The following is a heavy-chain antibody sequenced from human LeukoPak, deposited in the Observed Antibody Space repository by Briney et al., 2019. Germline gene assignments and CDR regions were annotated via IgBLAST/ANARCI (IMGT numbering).Heavy chain of an antibody. J-gene: IGHJ4*02. CDR1: GFTFSSYW. V-gene: IGHV3-21*04. Sequence: PGGSLRLSCAASGFTFSSYWMSWVRQAPGKGLEWVSSISSSSSYIYYADSVKGRFTISRDNAKNSLYLQMNSLRAEDTAGYYCAKDQAECSSSSCYERGFDYWGQGTLVTVSS. D-gene: IGHD2-2*01. CDR3: AKDQAECSSSSCYERGFDY. CDR2: ISSSSSYI.